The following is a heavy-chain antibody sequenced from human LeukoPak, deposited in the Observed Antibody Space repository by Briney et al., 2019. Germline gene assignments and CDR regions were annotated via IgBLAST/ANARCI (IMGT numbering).Heavy chain of an antibody. CDR1: GSTFSSYE. Sequence: GGSLRLSCAASGSTFSSYEMNWVRQAPGKGLEWVSYISSSGSIIYYADSVKGRFTISRDSAKNSLYLQMNSLRAEDTAVYYCARGAYYYDSSGYYGAFDIWGQGTMVTVSS. J-gene: IGHJ3*02. CDR2: ISSSGSII. V-gene: IGHV3-48*03. D-gene: IGHD3-22*01. CDR3: ARGAYYYDSSGYYGAFDI.